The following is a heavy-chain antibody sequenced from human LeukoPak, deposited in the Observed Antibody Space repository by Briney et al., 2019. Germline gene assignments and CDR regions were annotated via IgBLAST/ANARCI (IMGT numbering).Heavy chain of an antibody. V-gene: IGHV3-23*01. J-gene: IGHJ4*02. D-gene: IGHD1-26*01. CDR3: AKVPWEFHYFDY. Sequence: GRSLRLSCAASGFTFSSYAMSWVRQAPGKGLEWVSAISGSGGSTYYADSVKGRFTISRDNSKNTLYLQMNSLRAEDTAVYYCAKVPWEFHYFDYWGQGTLVTVSS. CDR1: GFTFSSYA. CDR2: ISGSGGST.